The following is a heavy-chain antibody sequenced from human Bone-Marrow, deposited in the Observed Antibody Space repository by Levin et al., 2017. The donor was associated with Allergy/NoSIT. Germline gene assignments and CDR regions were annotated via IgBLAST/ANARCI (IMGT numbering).Heavy chain of an antibody. CDR1: GLSLSTSGVG. Sequence: SGPTLVKPTQTLTLSCTFSGLSLSTSGVGLGWIRQAPGKALEWLAFIYWDDDARYSPSLKSRLTVPKDTSKNQVVLTMTNMDPVDTATYYCVHRELRVGKPTQYFDYWGQGTLVTVSS. CDR2: IYWDDDA. J-gene: IGHJ4*02. V-gene: IGHV2-5*02. D-gene: IGHD1-26*01. CDR3: VHRELRVGKPTQYFDY.